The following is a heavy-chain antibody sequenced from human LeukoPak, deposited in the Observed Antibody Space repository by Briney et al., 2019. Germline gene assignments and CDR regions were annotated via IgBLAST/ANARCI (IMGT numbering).Heavy chain of an antibody. CDR2: ISGSGGTT. J-gene: IGHJ1*01. CDR1: GFTFRNDG. Sequence: GGSLRLSCAASGFTFRNDGMSWVRQAPGKGLEWGSSISGSGGTTYYADSVKGRFTISRDNSKNTLYLQMNSLRAEDTAIYYCAKAEENSGSYFPFHHWGQGTQVTVSA. V-gene: IGHV3-23*01. D-gene: IGHD1-26*01. CDR3: AKAEENSGSYFPFHH.